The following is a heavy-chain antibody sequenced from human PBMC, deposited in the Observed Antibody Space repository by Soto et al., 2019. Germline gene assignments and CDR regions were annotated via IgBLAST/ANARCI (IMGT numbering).Heavy chain of an antibody. CDR2: VYYTGST. J-gene: IGHJ4*02. D-gene: IGHD2-15*01. CDR1: GGSIATSNYY. CDR3: ARHVPSDGSCLFDY. V-gene: IGHV4-39*01. Sequence: QLQLQESGPGLVKPSETLSLICTVSGGSIATSNYYWGWIRQPPGKGLQWIGSVYYTGSTYYDPSLKSRFTISVDTSKNQSSLRLSSVTAADTAVYYCARHVPSDGSCLFDYWGQGTLLTVSS.